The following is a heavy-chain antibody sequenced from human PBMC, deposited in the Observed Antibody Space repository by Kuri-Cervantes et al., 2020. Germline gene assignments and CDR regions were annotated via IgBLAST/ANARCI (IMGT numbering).Heavy chain of an antibody. CDR1: GYTLTGYY. CDR2: INPNSGGA. CDR3: ANSRSHTTMTT. D-gene: IGHD5-18*01. V-gene: IGHV1-2*02. Sequence: ASVKVSCKASGYTLTGYYMHWVRQAPGQGLEWMGWINPNSGGADYAQKFQGRVTMTRDTSISTVYMALSRLRSDDTAVYYCANSRSHTTMTTWGQGTLVTVSS. J-gene: IGHJ5*02.